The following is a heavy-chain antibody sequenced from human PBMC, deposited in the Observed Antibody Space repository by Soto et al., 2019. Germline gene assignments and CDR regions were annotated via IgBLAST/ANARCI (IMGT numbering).Heavy chain of an antibody. CDR1: GGSISSYY. Sequence: SETLSLTCTVSGGSISSYYWSWIRQPPGKGLEWIGYIYYSGSTNYNPSLKSRVTISVDTSKNQFSLKLSSVTAADTAVYYCARHFGDPANYYDRSGQVHYYYYGMDVWGQGTTVTVSS. CDR2: IYYSGST. D-gene: IGHD3-22*01. CDR3: ARHFGDPANYYDRSGQVHYYYYGMDV. V-gene: IGHV4-59*08. J-gene: IGHJ6*02.